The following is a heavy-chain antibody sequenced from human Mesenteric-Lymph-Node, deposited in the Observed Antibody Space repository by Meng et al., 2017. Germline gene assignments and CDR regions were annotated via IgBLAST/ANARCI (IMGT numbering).Heavy chain of an antibody. CDR2: IYYSGST. CDR3: ARVGWRQWSFDL. V-gene: IGHV4-30-4*01. J-gene: IGHJ2*01. D-gene: IGHD5-18*01. CDR1: GGSISSGDYY. Sequence: VQRQGSGPGLVKSSQPLSLTCTVFGGSISSGDYYWSWIRQPPGKGLELIGHIYYSGSTSYNPSLKSRVTISVDTSNNQFSLKLSSVTAADTAVYYCARVGWRQWSFDLWGRGTLVTVSS.